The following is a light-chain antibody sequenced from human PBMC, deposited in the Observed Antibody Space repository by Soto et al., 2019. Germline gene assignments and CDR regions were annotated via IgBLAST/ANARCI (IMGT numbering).Light chain of an antibody. J-gene: IGKJ5*01. CDR1: QSISSY. CDR2: AAS. CDR3: QQSYSTPIT. Sequence: DIQMTQSPSTLSGSVGDRVTITCRASQSISSYLNWYQQKPGRAPKLLIYAASSLQSGVPSRFSGSGSGTDFTLTICSLQPEDFATYYCQQSYSTPITFGQGTRLEI. V-gene: IGKV1-39*01.